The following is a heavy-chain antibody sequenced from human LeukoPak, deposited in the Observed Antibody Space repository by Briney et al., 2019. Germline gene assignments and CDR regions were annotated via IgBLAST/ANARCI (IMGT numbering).Heavy chain of an antibody. CDR2: IDPNSGGT. D-gene: IGHD1-26*01. V-gene: IGHV1-2*02. J-gene: IGHJ4*02. Sequence: ASVNVSCKASGYTLTVYYMHWVRQAPGQGLEWMGWIDPNSGGTNYAQKFQGRVAMTRDTSISTAYMEPSRLRSDDTAVYYCARGGSGSYPQPGLYWGQGTLVTVSS. CDR1: GYTLTVYY. CDR3: ARGGSGSYPQPGLY.